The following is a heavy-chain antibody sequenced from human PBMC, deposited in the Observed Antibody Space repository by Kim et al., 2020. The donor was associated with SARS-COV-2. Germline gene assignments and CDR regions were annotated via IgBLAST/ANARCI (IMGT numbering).Heavy chain of an antibody. D-gene: IGHD6-19*01. V-gene: IGHV3-21*01. CDR3: ARGYSSGWGPFDY. Sequence: YAESMKGRFTNSRNNAKNSLYLQMNSLRAEDTAVYYCARGYSSGWGPFDYWGQGTLVTVSS. J-gene: IGHJ4*02.